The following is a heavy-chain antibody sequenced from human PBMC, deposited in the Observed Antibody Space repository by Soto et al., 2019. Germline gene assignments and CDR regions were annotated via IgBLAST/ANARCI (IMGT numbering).Heavy chain of an antibody. V-gene: IGHV1-18*01. CDR2: ISAYNGNT. CDR1: GYTFTSYG. J-gene: IGHJ4*02. CDR3: ARAGLVAAAGTGGDY. D-gene: IGHD6-13*01. Sequence: ASVKVSCKASGYTFTSYGISWVRQAPGQGLEWMGWISAYNGNTNYAQKFQGRVTMTTDTSTSTAYMELRSLRSDDTAVYYCARAGLVAAAGTGGDYWGQGTLVTVSS.